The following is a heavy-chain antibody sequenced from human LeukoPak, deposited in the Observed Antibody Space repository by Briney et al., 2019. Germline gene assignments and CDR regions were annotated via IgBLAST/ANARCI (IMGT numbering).Heavy chain of an antibody. J-gene: IGHJ5*02. CDR2: IIPIFGTA. CDR3: ARATVTTYNWFDP. V-gene: IGHV1-69*13. Sequence: SVKVSCKASGGTFRRFAMSWVRQAPGQGLEWMGGIIPIFGTANYAQKFQGSVTITADESTSTAYMELSSLRSEDTAVYYCARATVTTYNWFDPWGQGTLVTVSS. CDR1: GGTFRRFA. D-gene: IGHD4-17*01.